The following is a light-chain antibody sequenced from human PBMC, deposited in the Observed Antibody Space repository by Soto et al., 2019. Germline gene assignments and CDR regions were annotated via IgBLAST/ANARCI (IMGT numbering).Light chain of an antibody. J-gene: IGKJ5*01. Sequence: DIQMTQSPSTLSASVGDSVTITCRASQNIASWLAWYQQTPGKAARLLIYGASTSERGIPSRFRGSGSGTEFTLTIRSLQPGDFATYYCQQYNTYSATFGQGTRLEIK. V-gene: IGKV1-5*01. CDR1: QNIASW. CDR3: QQYNTYSAT. CDR2: GAS.